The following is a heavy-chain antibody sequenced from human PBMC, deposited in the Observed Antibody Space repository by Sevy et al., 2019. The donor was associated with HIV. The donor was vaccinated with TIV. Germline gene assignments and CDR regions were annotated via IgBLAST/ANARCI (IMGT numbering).Heavy chain of an antibody. J-gene: IGHJ4*02. CDR2: ISGYNGNT. CDR3: ARLAVTGMSETHDS. D-gene: IGHD6-19*01. CDR1: GYTFTNYD. V-gene: IGHV1-18*01. Sequence: ASVKVSCKASGYTFTNYDISWVRQAPGQGLEWMGWISGYNGNTNYAQKFQGRVTMTTDTSTNPADMDLRSLRSDDTAVYYCARLAVTGMSETHDSWGQGTLVTVSS.